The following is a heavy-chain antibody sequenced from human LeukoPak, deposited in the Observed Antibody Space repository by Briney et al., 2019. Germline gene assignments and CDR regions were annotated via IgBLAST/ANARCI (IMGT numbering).Heavy chain of an antibody. J-gene: IGHJ3*02. CDR2: IYPGDSDT. CDR3: ARGYCSSTSCHDAFDI. D-gene: IGHD2-2*01. V-gene: IGHV5-51*01. CDR1: GYSFTSYW. Sequence: GESLKISYKGSGYSFTSYWIGWVRQMPGKGLEWMGIIYPGDSDTRYSPSFQGQVTISADKSISTAYLQWSSLKASDTAMYYCARGYCSSTSCHDAFDIWGQGTMVTVSS.